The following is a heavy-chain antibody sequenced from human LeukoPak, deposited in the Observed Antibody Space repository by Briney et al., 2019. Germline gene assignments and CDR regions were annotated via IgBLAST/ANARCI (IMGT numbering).Heavy chain of an antibody. CDR1: GFTFSSYW. J-gene: IGHJ5*02. D-gene: IGHD3-10*01. Sequence: PGGSLGLSCAASGFTFSSYWMSWVRQAPGKGLEWVANIKQDGSEKYYVDSVKGRFTISRDNAKNSLYLQMNSLRAEDTAVYYCARDGAMVRGVYNWFDPWGQGTLVTVSS. CDR2: IKQDGSEK. CDR3: ARDGAMVRGVYNWFDP. V-gene: IGHV3-7*03.